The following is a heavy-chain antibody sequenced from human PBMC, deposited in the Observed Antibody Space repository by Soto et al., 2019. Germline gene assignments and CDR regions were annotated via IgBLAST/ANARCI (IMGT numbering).Heavy chain of an antibody. CDR3: ARASSSSSAADY. CDR2: IYDSESA. J-gene: IGHJ4*02. CDR1: GESINSGGYY. V-gene: IGHV4-31*03. Sequence: QVQLQESGPGLVKASQTLSLICSVSGESINSGGYYWSWIRHHPGKGLEWIGYIYDSESAYYNPSLKSRVTISMDTSKNHFAMKLCSMTAADTAVYYCARASSSSSAADYWGQGTLVTVSS. D-gene: IGHD6-6*01.